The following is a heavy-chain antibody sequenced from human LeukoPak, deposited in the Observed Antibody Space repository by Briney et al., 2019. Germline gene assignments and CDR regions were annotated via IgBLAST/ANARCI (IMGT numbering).Heavy chain of an antibody. D-gene: IGHD5-24*01. CDR1: GFTFSSYA. J-gene: IGHJ4*02. V-gene: IGHV3-30*04. CDR3: AREVNDYNFDY. CDR2: ISYDGSNK. Sequence: GGSLRLSCAASGFTFSSYAMHWARQAPGKGLEWVAVISYDGSNKYYADSVKGRFTISRDNSKNTLYLQMNSLRAEDTAVYYCAREVNDYNFDYWGQGTLVTVTS.